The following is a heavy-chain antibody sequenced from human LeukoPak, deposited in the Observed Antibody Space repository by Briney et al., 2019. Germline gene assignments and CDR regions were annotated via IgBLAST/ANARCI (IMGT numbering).Heavy chain of an antibody. CDR1: GGSISSGGYY. Sequence: SQTLSLTCTVSGGSISSGGYYWSWIRQPPGKGLEWIGYIYHSGSTYYNPSLKSRVTISVGRSKNQFSLKLSSVTAADTAVYYCARDLHNFSSSSSLYYYMDVWGKGTTVTVSS. J-gene: IGHJ6*03. CDR2: IYHSGST. D-gene: IGHD6-6*01. CDR3: ARDLHNFSSSSSLYYYMDV. V-gene: IGHV4-30-2*01.